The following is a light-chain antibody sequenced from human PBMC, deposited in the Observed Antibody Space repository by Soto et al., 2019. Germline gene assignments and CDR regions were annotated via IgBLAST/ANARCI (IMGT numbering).Light chain of an antibody. CDR2: EVS. CDR3: SSYTGTSTLV. V-gene: IGLV2-14*01. Sequence: QSVLSQPASVSGSPGQSITIACAGTSSDVGGYNYVSWYQQHPGKAPKLMISEVSNRPSGVSNRFSGSKSGNTASLTISGIQAEDEADYYCSSYTGTSTLVFGGGTKVT. J-gene: IGLJ3*02. CDR1: SSDVGGYNY.